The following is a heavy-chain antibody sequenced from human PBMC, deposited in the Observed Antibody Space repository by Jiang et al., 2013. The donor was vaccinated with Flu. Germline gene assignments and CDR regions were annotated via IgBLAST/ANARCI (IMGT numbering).Heavy chain of an antibody. D-gene: IGHD2-15*01. CDR2: IKGDGRST. Sequence: GLVWVSRIKGDGRSTSYADSVKGRFTISRDNAKNTLYPQMNSLRVEDTAVYYCARDPDYCSGGRCYSFFHSWGQGTLVTVSS. J-gene: IGHJ4*02. V-gene: IGHV3-74*01. CDR3: ARDPDYCSGGRCYSFFHS.